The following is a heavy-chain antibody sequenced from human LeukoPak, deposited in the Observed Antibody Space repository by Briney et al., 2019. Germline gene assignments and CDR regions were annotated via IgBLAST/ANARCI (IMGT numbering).Heavy chain of an antibody. CDR3: VSVGVYNSGRYFPDY. J-gene: IGHJ4*02. CDR2: TRNKAISYTT. V-gene: IGHV3-72*01. D-gene: IGHD3-22*01. Sequence: GGSLRLSCAASGFTLSDHYMDWVRQAPGQGLEWVGRTRNKAISYTTEYAASVKGRFTISRDDSKNSLYLQMNSLKTEDTAVYYCVSVGVYNSGRYFPDYWGQGTLVTVSS. CDR1: GFTLSDHY.